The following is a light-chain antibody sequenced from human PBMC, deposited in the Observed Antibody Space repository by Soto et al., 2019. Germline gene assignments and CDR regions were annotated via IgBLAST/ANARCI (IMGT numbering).Light chain of an antibody. CDR3: GSYTSSNPHNV. CDR2: DVS. J-gene: IGLJ1*01. CDR1: SSDVGGSNY. Sequence: QSVLTQPASVSGSPGQSITISCTGTSSDVGGSNYVSWYQQHPGKAPKLMIYDVSNRPSGVSNRFSGSKSGNTSSLTISGLQAEDEADYYCGSYTSSNPHNVFGTGTKLTVL. V-gene: IGLV2-14*03.